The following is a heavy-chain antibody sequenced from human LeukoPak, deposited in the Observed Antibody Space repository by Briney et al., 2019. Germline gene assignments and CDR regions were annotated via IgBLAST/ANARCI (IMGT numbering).Heavy chain of an antibody. D-gene: IGHD1-1*01. CDR2: IYYSRST. V-gene: IGHV4-39*07. CDR3: AREDPGNDDYYYYYMDV. Sequence: SETLSLTCTVSGGSISSSSYYWGWIRQPPGKGLEWIGSIYYSRSTHYNPSPKSRFTISVDTSMNQFSLKLSSVTAADTAVYYCAREDPGNDDYYYYYMDVWGKGTTVTVSS. J-gene: IGHJ6*03. CDR1: GGSISSSSYY.